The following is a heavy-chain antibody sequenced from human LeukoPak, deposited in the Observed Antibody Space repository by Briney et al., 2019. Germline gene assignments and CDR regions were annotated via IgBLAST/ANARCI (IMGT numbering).Heavy chain of an antibody. J-gene: IGHJ3*02. CDR1: GGSISSSSYY. Sequence: SETLSLTCTVSGGSISSSSYYWGWIRQPPGKGLEWIGSIYYTGSTYNNPSLKNRETISVDTSKNQFSLKLSSVTAADTAVYYCARQTGCSSTSCYFGFDIWGQGTMVTVSS. V-gene: IGHV4-39*01. CDR3: ARQTGCSSTSCYFGFDI. CDR2: IYYTGST. D-gene: IGHD2-2*01.